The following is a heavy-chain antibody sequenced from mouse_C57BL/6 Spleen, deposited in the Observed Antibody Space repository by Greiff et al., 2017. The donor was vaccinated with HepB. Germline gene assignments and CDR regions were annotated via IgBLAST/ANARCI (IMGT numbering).Heavy chain of an antibody. CDR2: IDPSDSYT. CDR3: ARKTHYYGSSYDYAMDY. Sequence: QVQLKQPGAELVMPGASVKLSCKASGYTFTSYWMHWVKQRPGQGLEWIGEIDPSDSYTNYNQKFKGKSTLTVDKSSSTAYMQLSSLTSEDSAVYYCARKTHYYGSSYDYAMDYWGQGTSVTVSS. J-gene: IGHJ4*01. CDR1: GYTFTSYW. D-gene: IGHD1-1*01. V-gene: IGHV1-69*01.